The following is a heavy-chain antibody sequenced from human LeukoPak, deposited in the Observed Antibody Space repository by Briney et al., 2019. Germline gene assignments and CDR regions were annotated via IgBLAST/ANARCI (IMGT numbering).Heavy chain of an antibody. V-gene: IGHV3-30*02. CDR2: IRYDGSNK. CDR1: GFIFSSYG. D-gene: IGHD3-22*01. J-gene: IGHJ4*02. Sequence: GGSLRLSCAASGFIFSSYGMHWVRQAPGKGLEGWAFIRYDGSNKYYADSVKGRFTSSRANSKSTLNLQMNRLRAEDTAVYYCAKDPTHYRVWDSYESIGLSYWGQGTLVTVSS. CDR3: AKDPTHYRVWDSYESIGLSY.